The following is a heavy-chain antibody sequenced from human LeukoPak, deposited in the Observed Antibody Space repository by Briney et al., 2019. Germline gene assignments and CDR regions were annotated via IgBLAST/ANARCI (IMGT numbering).Heavy chain of an antibody. CDR2: IYPGDSDT. J-gene: IGHJ4*02. D-gene: IGHD1-7*01. Sequence: GESLKISCKGSGYSFTSYWIGWVRQMPGKGLEWMGIIYPGDSDTRYSPSFQGQVTISADKSISTAYLQWSSLKASDTAMYYCARLLIQNYERYYFDYWGQGTLVTVSS. V-gene: IGHV5-51*01. CDR3: ARLLIQNYERYYFDY. CDR1: GYSFTSYW.